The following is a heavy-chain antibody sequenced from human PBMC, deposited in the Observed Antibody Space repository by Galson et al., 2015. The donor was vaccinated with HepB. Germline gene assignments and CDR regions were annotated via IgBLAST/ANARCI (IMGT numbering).Heavy chain of an antibody. D-gene: IGHD6-19*01. CDR2: IKQDGSEK. J-gene: IGHJ4*01. V-gene: IGHV3-7*03. CDR3: ARVEARYIAVAGPVDY. Sequence: SLRLSCAASGFTFSSYWMSWVRQAPGKGLEWVANIKQDGSEKYYVDSVKGRFTISRDNAKNSLYLQMNSLRAEDTAVYYCARVEARYIAVAGPVDYWGQGTLVTVSS. CDR1: GFTFSSYW.